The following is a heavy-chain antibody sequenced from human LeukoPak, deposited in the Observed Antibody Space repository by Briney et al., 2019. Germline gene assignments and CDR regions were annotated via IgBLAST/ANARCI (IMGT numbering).Heavy chain of an antibody. CDR3: AGREDCGGDCMDAFDI. CDR1: GYSISSGYY. J-gene: IGHJ3*02. V-gene: IGHV4-38-2*02. CDR2: IYHSGST. D-gene: IGHD2-21*01. Sequence: SETLSLTCTVSGYSISSGYYWGWIRQPPGKGLEWIGSIYHSGSTYYNPSLKSRVTISVDTSKNQFSLKLSSVTAADTAVYYCAGREDCGGDCMDAFDIWGQGTMDTVSS.